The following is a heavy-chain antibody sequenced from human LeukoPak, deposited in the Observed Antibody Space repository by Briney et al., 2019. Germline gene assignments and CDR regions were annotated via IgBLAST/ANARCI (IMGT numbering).Heavy chain of an antibody. D-gene: IGHD2-15*01. Sequence: PGGSLRLSCAASGFTFTSYAMSWVRQAPGKGLEWVSAISPSGHRTFYADSVKGRFTISRDNSKSTLYLQMNSLRADDTALYYCAKETGIAGGGDYWGQGTLVTVSS. CDR3: AKETGIAGGGDY. CDR1: GFTFTSYA. CDR2: ISPSGHRT. J-gene: IGHJ4*02. V-gene: IGHV3-23*01.